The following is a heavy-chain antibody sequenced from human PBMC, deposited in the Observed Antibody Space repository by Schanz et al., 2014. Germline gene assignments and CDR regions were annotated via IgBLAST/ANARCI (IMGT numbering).Heavy chain of an antibody. V-gene: IGHV3-23*04. CDR1: GFTFNNYD. CDR2: ISGGGGSA. D-gene: IGHD2-15*01. CDR3: AKRVVVPTTSYYFDY. J-gene: IGHJ4*02. Sequence: EVQLVESGGGLVQPGGSLRLSCAASGFTFNNYDMNWVRLVPGKGLECVSGISGGGGSAYYADSVKGRFTISRDNSKNTLYLQMNSLRGEDTAVYYCAKRVVVPTTSYYFDYWGQGTLVTVSS.